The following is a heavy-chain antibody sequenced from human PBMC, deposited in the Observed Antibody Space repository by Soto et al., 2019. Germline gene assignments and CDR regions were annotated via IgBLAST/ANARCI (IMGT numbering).Heavy chain of an antibody. V-gene: IGHV1-18*01. CDR3: ARPHTSVAAAGEDDVFDL. D-gene: IGHD6-13*01. CDR1: GYTFTSYG. J-gene: IGHJ3*01. CDR2: ISTHSGDT. Sequence: QVQLVQSGAEVKKPGASVKVSCKASGYTFTSYGMSWVRQAPGQGLEWMGWISTHSGDTVYAQKFQGRVTMTIDTSTSTGYMELRRLISDDTAVYFCARPHTSVAAAGEDDVFDLWGQGTMLTVSS.